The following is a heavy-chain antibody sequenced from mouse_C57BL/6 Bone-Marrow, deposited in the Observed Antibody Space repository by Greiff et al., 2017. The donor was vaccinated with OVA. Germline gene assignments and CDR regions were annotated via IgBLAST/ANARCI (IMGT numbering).Heavy chain of an antibody. CDR2: ISYDGSN. CDR3: ARTGEGYYAMDY. CDR1: GYSITSGYY. J-gene: IGHJ4*01. V-gene: IGHV3-6*01. Sequence: EVKLVESGPGLVKPSQSLSLTCSVTGYSITSGYYWNWIRQFPGNKLEWMGYISYDGSNNYNPSLKNRISITRDTSKNQFFLKLNSVTTEDTATYYCARTGEGYYAMDYWGQGTSVTVSS.